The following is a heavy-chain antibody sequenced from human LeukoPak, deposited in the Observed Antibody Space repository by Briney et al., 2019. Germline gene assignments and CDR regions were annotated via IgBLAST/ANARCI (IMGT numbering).Heavy chain of an antibody. Sequence: SETLSPTCTVSGGSISSSYWSWIRQPPGRGLEWIGYTSHSGSTNYKPSLKSRVSISVDTSKNQFSLKLTSVTAADTAMYYCARGYYDARGDSNPFDIWGQGTMVTVSS. J-gene: IGHJ3*02. CDR2: TSHSGST. CDR3: ARGYYDARGDSNPFDI. CDR1: GGSISSSY. V-gene: IGHV4-59*01. D-gene: IGHD3-22*01.